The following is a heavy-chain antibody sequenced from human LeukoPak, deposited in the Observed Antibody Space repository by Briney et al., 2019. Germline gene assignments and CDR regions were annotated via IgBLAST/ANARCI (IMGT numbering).Heavy chain of an antibody. V-gene: IGHV3-23*01. Sequence: GGSLRLSCAASGFTFSSSAMSWLRQAPGKGLEWVSGISGSGGSTYYAYSVNGRFTISRDNSKNTLYLQLHILRAEDTADYYGANAGSIRFGYWGQGTLVTVSS. J-gene: IGHJ4*02. CDR1: GFTFSSSA. CDR3: ANAGSIRFGY. CDR2: ISGSGGST. D-gene: IGHD1-26*01.